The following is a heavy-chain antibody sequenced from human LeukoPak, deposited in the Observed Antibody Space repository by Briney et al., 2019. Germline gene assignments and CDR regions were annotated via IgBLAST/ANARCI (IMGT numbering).Heavy chain of an antibody. CDR3: ARMTPHCNLFSGGLDY. J-gene: IGHJ4*02. V-gene: IGHV4-59*08. Sequence: SETLSLTCTVSGCSISSYYWSWIRQPPGKGLEWIGYIYYSGSTNYNPSLKSRVTISVDTSKNQFSLKLSSVTAADTAVYYCARMTPHCNLFSGGLDYWGQGTLVTVSS. CDR1: GCSISSYY. CDR2: IYYSGST. D-gene: IGHD2-15*01.